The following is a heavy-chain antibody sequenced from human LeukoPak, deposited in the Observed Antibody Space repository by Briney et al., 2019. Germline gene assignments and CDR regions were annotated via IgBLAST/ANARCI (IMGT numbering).Heavy chain of an antibody. CDR1: GFTFNDAW. CDR2: INHNGNVN. V-gene: IGHV3-7*03. Sequence: GGSLRLSCAASGFTFNDAWMNWARQAPGKGLEWVASINHNGNVNYYVDSVKGRFTISRDNAKNSLYLQMSNLRAEDTAVYFCARGGGLDVWGQGATVTVSS. D-gene: IGHD3-16*01. J-gene: IGHJ6*02. CDR3: ARGGGLDV.